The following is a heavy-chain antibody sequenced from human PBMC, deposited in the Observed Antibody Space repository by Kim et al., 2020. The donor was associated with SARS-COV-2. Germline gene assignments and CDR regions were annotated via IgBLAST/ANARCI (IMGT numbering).Heavy chain of an antibody. V-gene: IGHV3-73*01. Sequence: GGSLRLSCAASGFTFSGSAMHWVRQASGKGLEWVGRIRSKANSYATAYAASVKGRFTISIDDSKNTASLPMKSLKTEDTAVYYCTGYQLLRYYYYMDVWGKGTTVTVSS. D-gene: IGHD2-2*01. CDR1: GFTFSGSA. CDR3: TGYQLLRYYYYMDV. J-gene: IGHJ6*03. CDR2: IRSKANSYAT.